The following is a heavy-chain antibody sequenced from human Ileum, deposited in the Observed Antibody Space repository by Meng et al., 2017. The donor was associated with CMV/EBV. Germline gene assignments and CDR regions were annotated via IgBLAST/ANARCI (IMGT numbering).Heavy chain of an antibody. CDR2: IHQSVNT. CDR1: GVSISSNDYY. Sequence: SETLSLTCSAPGVSISSNDYYWGWVRQAPGRGLEYIGSIHQSVNTFYNPSLKSRVTISVDRSKNQLSLKLTSVTAADTAVYLCARGHTLMVTPFDYWGQGTLVTVSS. J-gene: IGHJ4*02. V-gene: IGHV4-39*02. D-gene: IGHD5-18*01. CDR3: ARGHTLMVTPFDY.